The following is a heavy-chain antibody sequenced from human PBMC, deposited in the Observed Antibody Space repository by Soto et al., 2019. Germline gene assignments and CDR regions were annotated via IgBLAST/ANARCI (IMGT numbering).Heavy chain of an antibody. CDR1: GGSFSGYY. CDR2: INHSGNT. V-gene: IGHV4-34*01. Sequence: PSETLSLTCAVYGGSFSGYYWSWIRQPPGKGLEWIGEINHSGNTNYNPSLKSRVTISVDTSKNQFSLKLSSVTAADTAVYYCARAGVVPAAMPLWSRNYYYYYMDVWGKGTTVTVSS. D-gene: IGHD2-2*01. J-gene: IGHJ6*03. CDR3: ARAGVVPAAMPLWSRNYYYYYMDV.